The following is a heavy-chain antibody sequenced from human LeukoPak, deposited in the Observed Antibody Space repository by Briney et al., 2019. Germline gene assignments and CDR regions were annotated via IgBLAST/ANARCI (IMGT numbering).Heavy chain of an antibody. Sequence: GGSLRLSCAASGFTFSSYAMHWVRQAPGKGLEWVAVISYDGSNKYYADSVKGRFTISRDNAKNTLYLQMNSVRGEDTAMYYCARVDILTVVFDPWGQGTQVTVSS. J-gene: IGHJ5*02. V-gene: IGHV3-30*04. CDR2: ISYDGSNK. D-gene: IGHD3-9*01. CDR1: GFTFSSYA. CDR3: ARVDILTVVFDP.